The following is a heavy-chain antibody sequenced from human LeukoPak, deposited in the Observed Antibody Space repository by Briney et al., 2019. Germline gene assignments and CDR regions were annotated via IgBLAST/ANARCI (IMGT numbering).Heavy chain of an antibody. CDR3: ARSPPYDSTGYVIDY. J-gene: IGHJ4*02. CDR2: ISSSGSSI. D-gene: IGHD3-22*01. Sequence: GGSLRLSCAASGFTFSDYYLSWIRQAPGNGLEWVSYISSSGSSIYYADSLKGRFTISRDNAKNSLYLQMNSLRVEDTAVYYCARSPPYDSTGYVIDYWGQGILVTVSS. V-gene: IGHV3-11*01. CDR1: GFTFSDYY.